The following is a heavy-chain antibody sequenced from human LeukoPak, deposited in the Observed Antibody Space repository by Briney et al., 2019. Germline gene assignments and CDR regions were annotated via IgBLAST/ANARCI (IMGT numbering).Heavy chain of an antibody. CDR3: AREGSYYGYYYYMDV. CDR2: IYTSGST. J-gene: IGHJ6*03. D-gene: IGHD1-26*01. CDR1: GGSISSYY. V-gene: IGHV4-4*07. Sequence: SETLSLTCTVSGGSISSYYWSWIRQPAGKGLEWIGRIYTSGSTNYNPSLKSRVTMSVDTSKNQFSLKLSSVTAADTAVYYCAREGSYYGYYYYMDVWGKGTTVTVYS.